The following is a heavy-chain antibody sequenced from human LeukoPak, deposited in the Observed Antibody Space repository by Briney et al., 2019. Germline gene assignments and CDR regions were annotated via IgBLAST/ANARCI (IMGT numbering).Heavy chain of an antibody. Sequence: GGSLRLSCAASGFTFSSYAMSWVRQAPGKGLEWVSAISDSGGRTYYADSVKGRFTISRDNSENRLYLQMNRLRAEDTAVYYCARDSSLNTAIYYWGQGTLVTVSS. J-gene: IGHJ4*02. V-gene: IGHV3-23*01. D-gene: IGHD5-18*01. CDR3: ARDSSLNTAIYY. CDR1: GFTFSSYA. CDR2: ISDSGGRT.